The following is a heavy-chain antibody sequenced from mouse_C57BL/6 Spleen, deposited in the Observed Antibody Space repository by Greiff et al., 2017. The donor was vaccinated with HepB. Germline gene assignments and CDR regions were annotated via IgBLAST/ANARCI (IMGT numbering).Heavy chain of an antibody. CDR1: GYTFTSYW. J-gene: IGHJ4*01. Sequence: QVHVKQPGAELVKPGASVKLSCKASGYTFTSYWMHWVKQRPGQGLEWIGMIHPNSGSTNYNEKFKSKATLTVDKSSSTAYMQLSSLTSEDSAVYYCARGDYYGSSYGAMDYWGQGTSVTVSS. V-gene: IGHV1-64*01. CDR2: IHPNSGST. CDR3: ARGDYYGSSYGAMDY. D-gene: IGHD1-1*01.